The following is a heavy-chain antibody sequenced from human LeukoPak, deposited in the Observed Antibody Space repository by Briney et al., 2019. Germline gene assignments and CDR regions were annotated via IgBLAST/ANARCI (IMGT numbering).Heavy chain of an antibody. CDR2: IYTSGST. J-gene: IGHJ6*03. V-gene: IGHV4-4*07. CDR1: GGSISSYY. D-gene: IGHD6-6*01. Sequence: SETLSLTCTVSGGSISSYYWSWIRQPAGKGLEWIGRIYTSGSTNYNPSLKSRVTMSVDTSKNQFSLKLSSVTAADTAVYYCARPFIAARYYYYYMDVWGKGTTVTVSS. CDR3: ARPFIAARYYYYYMDV.